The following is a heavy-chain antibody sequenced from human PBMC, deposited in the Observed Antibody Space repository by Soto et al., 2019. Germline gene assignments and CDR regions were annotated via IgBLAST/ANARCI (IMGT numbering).Heavy chain of an antibody. CDR1: GYTFTGYY. Sequence: ASVKVSCKASGYTFTGYYMHWVRQAPGQGLEWMGWINPNSGGTNYAQKFQGWVTMTRDTSISTAYMELSRLRSDDTAVYYCARAGNIGDTLEGMYVWGQGTTVTVSS. CDR3: ARAGNIGDTLEGMYV. CDR2: INPNSGGT. V-gene: IGHV1-2*04. J-gene: IGHJ6*02. D-gene: IGHD3-10*01.